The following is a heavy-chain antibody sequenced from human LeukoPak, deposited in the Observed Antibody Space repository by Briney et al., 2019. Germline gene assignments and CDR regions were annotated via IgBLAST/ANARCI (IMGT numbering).Heavy chain of an antibody. D-gene: IGHD3-22*01. CDR1: GFTFSSYA. J-gene: IGHJ3*02. Sequence: GGSLRLSCAASGFTFSSYAMSWVRQAPGEGLEWVSAISGSGGSTYYADSVKGRFTISRDNSKNTLYLQMNSLRAEDTAVYYCAKDGHYYDSSGYYPIWGQGTMVTVSS. CDR3: AKDGHYYDSSGYYPI. CDR2: ISGSGGST. V-gene: IGHV3-23*01.